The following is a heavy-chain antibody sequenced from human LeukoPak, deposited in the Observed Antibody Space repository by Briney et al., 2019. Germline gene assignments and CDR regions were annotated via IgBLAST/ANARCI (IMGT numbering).Heavy chain of an antibody. V-gene: IGHV4-59*01. J-gene: IGHJ4*02. CDR1: GGSISSYY. Sequence: SETLSLTCTVSGGSISSYYWSWIRQPPGKGLEWIGYIYYSGSTNYNPPLKSRVTISVDTSKNQFSLKLSSVTAADTAVYYCARVSGGVVVRWGQGTLVTVSS. CDR2: IYYSGST. D-gene: IGHD3-22*01. CDR3: ARVSGGVVVR.